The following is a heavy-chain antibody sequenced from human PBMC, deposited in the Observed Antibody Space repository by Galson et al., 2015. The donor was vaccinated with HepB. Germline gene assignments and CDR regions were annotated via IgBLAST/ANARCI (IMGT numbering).Heavy chain of an antibody. D-gene: IGHD2-15*01. V-gene: IGHV1-18*01. CDR2: ISPYNGDT. CDR3: ARGALVVVVDATQNNWFDP. CDR1: GYTFSTYS. Sequence: SVKVSCKASGYTFSTYSITWVRQAPGQGLEWMGWISPYNGDTDYARKFQGRVTMTTDISTSTVYMELKSLRSEDTAVYYCARGALVVVVDATQNNWFDPWGQGTLVTVSS. J-gene: IGHJ5*02.